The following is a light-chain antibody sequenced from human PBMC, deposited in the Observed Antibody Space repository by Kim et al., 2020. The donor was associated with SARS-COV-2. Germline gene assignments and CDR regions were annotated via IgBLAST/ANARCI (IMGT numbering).Light chain of an antibody. CDR3: QQYYSYPWT. Sequence: AIRMTQSPSSFSASTGDRVTITCRASQGISSYLAWYQQKPGKAPKSLIYNASTLQSGVPSRFSGSGSGTDFTLTISWLQSEDFATYYCQQYYSYPWTFGQGTKVDIK. V-gene: IGKV1-8*01. J-gene: IGKJ1*01. CDR2: NAS. CDR1: QGISSY.